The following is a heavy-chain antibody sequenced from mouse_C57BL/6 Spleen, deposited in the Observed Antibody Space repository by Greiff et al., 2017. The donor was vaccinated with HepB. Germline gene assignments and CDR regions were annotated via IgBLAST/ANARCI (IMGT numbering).Heavy chain of an antibody. V-gene: IGHV1-26*01. CDR1: GYTFTDYY. CDR2: INPNNGGT. CDR3: ANTNYSNYDWYFDV. J-gene: IGHJ1*03. Sequence: EVQLQQSGPELVKPGASVKISCKASGYTFTDYYMNWVKQSHGKSLEWIGDINPNNGGTSYNQKFKGKATLTVDKSSSTAYMELRSLTSEDSAVYYCANTNYSNYDWYFDVWGTGTTVTVSS. D-gene: IGHD2-5*01.